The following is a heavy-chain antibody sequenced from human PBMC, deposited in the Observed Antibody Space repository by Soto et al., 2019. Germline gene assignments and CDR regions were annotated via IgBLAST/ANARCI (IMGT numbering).Heavy chain of an antibody. CDR1: GFTFSSYE. V-gene: IGHV3-48*03. CDR3: ARVRDSSSSGMDI. Sequence: GGSLRLSCAASGFTFSSYEMNWVRQAPGKGLEWVSYISSSGSTIYYADSVKGRFTISRDNAKNSLYLQMNSLRAEDTAVYYCARVRDSSSSGMDIWGQGITVTVSS. J-gene: IGHJ6*02. CDR2: ISSSGSTI. D-gene: IGHD6-6*01.